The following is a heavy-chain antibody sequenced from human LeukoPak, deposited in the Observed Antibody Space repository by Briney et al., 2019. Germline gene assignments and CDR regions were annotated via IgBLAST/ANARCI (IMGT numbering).Heavy chain of an antibody. CDR2: TYYWSKLNN. J-gene: IGHJ4*02. D-gene: IGHD5-24*01. Sequence: SQTLSLTCAISGDSVSNNNGGWNWIRQSPSRGLEWLGRTYYWSKLNNDYAGSGKSRITINADTSKNQCCLHLYSVTPEDTAVYYCSRGWLQQGFDYWGQGTLVTVSS. CDR3: SRGWLQQGFDY. CDR1: GDSVSNNNGG. V-gene: IGHV6-1*01.